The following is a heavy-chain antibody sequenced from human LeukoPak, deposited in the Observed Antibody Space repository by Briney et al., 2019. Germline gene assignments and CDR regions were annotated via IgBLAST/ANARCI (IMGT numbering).Heavy chain of an antibody. CDR3: AKGGIYSDY. J-gene: IGHJ4*02. CDR1: GFTFSGYW. CDR2: INSDGYSI. V-gene: IGHV3-74*03. D-gene: IGHD5-12*01. Sequence: GGSLRLSCAASGFTFSGYWMHWVRQAPGKGLVWVSRINSDGYSITYADSVKGRFTISRDNSKNTLYLQMNSLRAEDTAVYYCAKGGIYSDYWGQGTLVTVSS.